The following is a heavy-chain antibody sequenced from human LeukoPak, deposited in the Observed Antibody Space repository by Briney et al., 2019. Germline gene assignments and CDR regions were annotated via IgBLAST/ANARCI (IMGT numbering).Heavy chain of an antibody. J-gene: IGHJ6*03. Sequence: PSQTLSLTCTVSGGSLSSGDYYWSWVRQPPGKGLEWIGYIYYSGSTYYNPSLKSRVTISVDTSKNQFSLKLSSVTAADTAVYYCARVPMRWEPPGYYYYMDVWGKGTTVTVSS. CDR3: ARVPMRWEPPGYYYYMDV. CDR1: GGSLSSGDYY. V-gene: IGHV4-30-4*08. D-gene: IGHD1-26*01. CDR2: IYYSGST.